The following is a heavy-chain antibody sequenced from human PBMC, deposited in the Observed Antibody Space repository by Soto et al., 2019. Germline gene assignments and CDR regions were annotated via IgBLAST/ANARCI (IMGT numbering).Heavy chain of an antibody. V-gene: IGHV1-69*02. CDR1: GGTFSSYT. J-gene: IGHJ6*03. Sequence: GASVKVSCKASGGTFSSYTISWVRQAPGQGLEWMGRIIPILGIANYAQKFQGRVTITADKSTSTAYMELSSLRSEDTAVYYCARANVLGYCSSTSCYDRPRGNYYYYYMDVWGKGTTVTVSS. CDR3: ARANVLGYCSSTSCYDRPRGNYYYYYMDV. D-gene: IGHD2-2*01. CDR2: IIPILGIA.